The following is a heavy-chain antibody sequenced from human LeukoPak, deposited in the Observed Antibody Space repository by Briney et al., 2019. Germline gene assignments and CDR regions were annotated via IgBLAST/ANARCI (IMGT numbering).Heavy chain of an antibody. V-gene: IGHV3-30*02. Sequence: PGGSLRLSCAASGFTFSSYGMSWVRQAPGKGLEWVAFIRYDGSNKYYADSVKGRFTISRDNSKNTLYLQMNSLRAKDTAVYYCAKGGLRRYYYYYMDVWGKGTTVTISS. D-gene: IGHD5/OR15-5a*01. CDR3: AKGGLRRYYYYYMDV. J-gene: IGHJ6*03. CDR1: GFTFSSYG. CDR2: IRYDGSNK.